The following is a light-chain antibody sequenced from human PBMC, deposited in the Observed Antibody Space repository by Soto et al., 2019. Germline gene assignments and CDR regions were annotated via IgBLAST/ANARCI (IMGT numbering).Light chain of an antibody. Sequence: DIQMTQSPSTLSASVGDRVTITCRASQSISSRLAWYQQKPGKAPKLLIYDASSLESGVPSRFSGSGSGTEFTLTISSLQPDDFATYYCQKYNSAPPWTFGQGTKVDIK. J-gene: IGKJ1*01. CDR2: DAS. CDR3: QKYNSAPPWT. CDR1: QSISSR. V-gene: IGKV1-5*01.